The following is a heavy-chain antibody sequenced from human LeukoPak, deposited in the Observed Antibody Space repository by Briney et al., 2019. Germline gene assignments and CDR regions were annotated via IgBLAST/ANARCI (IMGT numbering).Heavy chain of an antibody. J-gene: IGHJ4*02. Sequence: GRSLRLSCAASGFTFSSYAMHWVRQAPGKGLEWVAVISYDGSNKYYADSVKGRFTISRDNSKNTLYLQMNSLRAEDTAVYYCAKAPPYYYDSSATITPFDYWGQGTLVTVS. D-gene: IGHD3-22*01. CDR3: AKAPPYYYDSSATITPFDY. V-gene: IGHV3-30-3*01. CDR1: GFTFSSYA. CDR2: ISYDGSNK.